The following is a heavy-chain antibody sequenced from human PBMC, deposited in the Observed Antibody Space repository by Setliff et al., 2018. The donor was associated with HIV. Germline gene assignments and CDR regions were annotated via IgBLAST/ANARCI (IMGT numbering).Heavy chain of an antibody. CDR3: RWGPAAIWDAFDI. CDR2: INPNSGGT. J-gene: IGHJ3*02. D-gene: IGHD2-2*01. CDR1: GYTFTDYY. Sequence: ASVKVSCKASGYTFTDYYMHWVRQAPGQGLEWMGRINPNSGGTNYAQKFQGRVTMTRDTSISTAYMELSRLRSDDTAVYYCRWGPAAIWDAFDIWGQGTMVTVSS. V-gene: IGHV1-2*06.